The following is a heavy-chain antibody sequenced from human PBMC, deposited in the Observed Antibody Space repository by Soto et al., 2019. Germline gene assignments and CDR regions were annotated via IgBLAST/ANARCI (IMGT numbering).Heavy chain of an antibody. CDR3: ARRGPDCNNGVCFFDF. CDR1: GGSISNSSYY. CDR2: IHYTGST. J-gene: IGHJ4*02. D-gene: IGHD2-8*01. Sequence: QLQLQESGPRLEKPSETLSLTCTVSGGSISNSSYYWGWIRQPPGKGLEWIGSIHYTGSTFYNPSLKSRVTLSGDTAKNPFSLQLSSVTAGDTAVYFCARRGPDCNNGVCFFDFWGQGTLVTVSS. V-gene: IGHV4-39*01.